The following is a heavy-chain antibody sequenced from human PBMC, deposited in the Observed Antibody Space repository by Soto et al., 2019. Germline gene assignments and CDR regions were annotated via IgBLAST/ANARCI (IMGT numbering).Heavy chain of an antibody. CDR1: GGSISSYY. J-gene: IGHJ6*03. Sequence: SETLSLTCTVSGGSISSYYWSWIRQPPGKGLEWIGYIYYSGSTNYNPSLKSRVTISVDTSKNQFSLKLSSVTAADTAVYYCAGEEYSSSSGVYYYYYYMDVWGKGTTVTVSS. CDR2: IYYSGST. D-gene: IGHD6-6*01. V-gene: IGHV4-59*08. CDR3: AGEEYSSSSGVYYYYYYMDV.